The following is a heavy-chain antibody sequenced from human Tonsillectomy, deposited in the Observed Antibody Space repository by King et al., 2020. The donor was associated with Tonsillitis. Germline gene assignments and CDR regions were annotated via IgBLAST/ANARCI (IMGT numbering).Heavy chain of an antibody. CDR3: ASEMTGTKDY. CDR2: INPETTTI. Sequence: VQLVESGGGVVQPGGSLRLSCAASGFTLSTYWVYWVSQPPGKGLVWGSRINPETTTINYETSVKGRFIISRDNAKNTVFLQMDNLRAEDTAVYYCASEMTGTKDYWGQGTLVTVSS. J-gene: IGHJ4*02. CDR1: GFTLSTYW. D-gene: IGHD1-1*01. V-gene: IGHV3-74*01.